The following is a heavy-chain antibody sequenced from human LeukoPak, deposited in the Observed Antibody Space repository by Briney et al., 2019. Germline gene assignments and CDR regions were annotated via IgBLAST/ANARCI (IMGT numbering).Heavy chain of an antibody. CDR2: ISSSSSTI. D-gene: IGHD3-16*01. V-gene: IGHV3-48*01. J-gene: IGHJ4*02. CDR1: GFTFSSYS. Sequence: GGSLRLSCAASGFTFSSYSMNWVRQAPGKGLEWVSYISSSSSTIYYADSVKGRFTISRDNAKNSLYLQMNSLRAEDTAVYYCARDLSSYPSVGVYFDYWGQGTLVTVSS. CDR3: ARDLSSYPSVGVYFDY.